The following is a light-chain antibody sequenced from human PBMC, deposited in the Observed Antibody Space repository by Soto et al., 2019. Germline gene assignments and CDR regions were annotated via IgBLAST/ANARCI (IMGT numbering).Light chain of an antibody. CDR3: CSYAGSPYV. Sequence: QSVLTQPRSVSGSPGQSVTISCTGTSSDVGGYNYVSWYQQHPGKAPKVMIYDVSKRPSGVPDRFSGSKSGNTASLTISGLQAEDEADYYCCSYAGSPYVFVTGTKLTVL. J-gene: IGLJ1*01. V-gene: IGLV2-11*01. CDR1: SSDVGGYNY. CDR2: DVS.